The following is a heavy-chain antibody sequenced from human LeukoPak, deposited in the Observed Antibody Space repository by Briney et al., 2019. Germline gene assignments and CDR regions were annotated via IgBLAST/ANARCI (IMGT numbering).Heavy chain of an antibody. CDR1: GFTFGSYG. D-gene: IGHD2-2*02. Sequence: GRSLRLSCAASGFTFGSYGMHWVRQAPGKGLEWVTVISYDGGDKYYADSVKGRFTISRDNSKNALYLQMNSLRAEDTAVYYCAKDKGYCSSSSCYTDAFDYWGQGTLVTVSS. CDR2: ISYDGGDK. V-gene: IGHV3-30*18. J-gene: IGHJ4*02. CDR3: AKDKGYCSSSSCYTDAFDY.